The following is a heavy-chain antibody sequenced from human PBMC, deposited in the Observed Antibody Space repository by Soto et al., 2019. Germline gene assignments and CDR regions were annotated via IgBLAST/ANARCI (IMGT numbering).Heavy chain of an antibody. V-gene: IGHV2-26*01. D-gene: IGHD2-2*01. Sequence: QVTLKESGPVLVKPTETLTLTCTVSGFSLSNARMGVSWIRQPPGKALEWLAHIFSNDEKSYSTSLKSRLTTSKDTSKGQVVLTMTNMDPVDTATYYCARMIVVVPAASRIYGMDVWGQGTTVTVSS. CDR3: ARMIVVVPAASRIYGMDV. CDR1: GFSLSNARMG. CDR2: IFSNDEK. J-gene: IGHJ6*02.